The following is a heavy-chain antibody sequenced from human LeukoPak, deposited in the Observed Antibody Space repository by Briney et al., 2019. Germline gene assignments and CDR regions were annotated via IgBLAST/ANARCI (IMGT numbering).Heavy chain of an antibody. D-gene: IGHD3-10*01. V-gene: IGHV1-18*04. Sequence: GASVKVSCKASGYTFTSYGISWERQAPGQGLEWMGWISAYNGNTNYAQKLQGRVTMTTDTSTSTAYMELRSLRSDDTAVYYCGRQRHYYGSGSLCDYWGQGTLVTVSS. CDR1: GYTFTSYG. J-gene: IGHJ4*02. CDR2: ISAYNGNT. CDR3: GRQRHYYGSGSLCDY.